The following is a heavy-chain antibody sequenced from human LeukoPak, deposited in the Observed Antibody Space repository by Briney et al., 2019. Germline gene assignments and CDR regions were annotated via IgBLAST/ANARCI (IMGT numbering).Heavy chain of an antibody. CDR3: ARSPLLLYGDYGYFDY. D-gene: IGHD4-17*01. CDR2: IIPIFGTA. J-gene: IGHJ4*02. V-gene: IGHV1-69*13. Sequence: SVKVSCKASGGTFSSYAISWVRQAPGQGLEWMGGIIPIFGTANYAQKFQGRVTITADESTSTAYMELSSLRSEDTAVYYCARSPLLLYGDYGYFDYWRQGPLVTVSS. CDR1: GGTFSSYA.